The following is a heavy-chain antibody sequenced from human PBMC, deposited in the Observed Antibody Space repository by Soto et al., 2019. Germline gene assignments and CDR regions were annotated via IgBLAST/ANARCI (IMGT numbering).Heavy chain of an antibody. J-gene: IGHJ6*02. D-gene: IGHD2-2*01. V-gene: IGHV3-23*01. CDR2: ISGSGGST. Sequence: EETLSLTCAVSGLSISSSDLSWVRRDHRKGLEWVSAISGSGGSTYYADSVKGRFTISRDNSKNTLYLQMNSLRAEDTAVYYCAKRTYCSSTSCYYYYDHYGMDAWGQGT. CDR1: GLSISSSD. CDR3: AKRTYCSSTSCYYYYDHYGMDA.